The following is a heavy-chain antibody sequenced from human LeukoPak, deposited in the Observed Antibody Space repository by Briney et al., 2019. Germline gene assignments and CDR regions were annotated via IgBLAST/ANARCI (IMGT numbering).Heavy chain of an antibody. J-gene: IGHJ4*02. V-gene: IGHV3-21*01. CDR2: ISISSSYI. CDR3: STQAGGYDPLDY. D-gene: IGHD3-16*01. CDR1: GFTFSSYS. Sequence: PGGSLRLSCAASGFTFSSYSMNWVRQAPGKGLEWVSSISISSSYIYYAESVKGRVTISRDNAKNSLYLHMNSLRAEDTAVYYCSTQAGGYDPLDYWGLGSLVTVSS.